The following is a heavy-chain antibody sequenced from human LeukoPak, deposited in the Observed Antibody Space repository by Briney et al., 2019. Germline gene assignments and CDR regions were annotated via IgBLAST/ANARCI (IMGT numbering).Heavy chain of an antibody. J-gene: IGHJ4*02. V-gene: IGHV1-18*01. Sequence: ASVKVSCKASGYTFTSYGISWVRQAPGQGLEWMGWISAYNGNTNYAQKLQGRVTMTTDTSTSTAYMELRSLRSDDTAVYYCARRGPHYYDRSGNDYWGQGTLVTVSS. CDR3: ARRGPHYYDRSGNDY. CDR2: ISAYNGNT. CDR1: GYTFTSYG. D-gene: IGHD3-22*01.